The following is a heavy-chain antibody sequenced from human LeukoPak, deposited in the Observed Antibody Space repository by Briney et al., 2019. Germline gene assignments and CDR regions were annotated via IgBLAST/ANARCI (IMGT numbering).Heavy chain of an antibody. J-gene: IGHJ4*02. V-gene: IGHV3-21*04. CDR1: GFTFSTYS. CDR2: ISSSTSI. D-gene: IGHD1-26*01. CDR3: AKTLVGATSGPDYYFVS. Sequence: GGSLRLSCAASGFTFSTYSMNWVRQAPGKGLEWVSSISSSTSIYYADSVKGRFTISRDNAENSLFLQMNSLRAEDTAVYYCAKTLVGATSGPDYYFVSWGQGTLVTVSS.